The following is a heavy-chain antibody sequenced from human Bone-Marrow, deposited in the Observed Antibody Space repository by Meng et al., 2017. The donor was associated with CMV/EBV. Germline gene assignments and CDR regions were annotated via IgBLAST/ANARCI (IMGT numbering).Heavy chain of an antibody. CDR1: GGTFSSYA. CDR2: IIPIFGTA. V-gene: IGHV1-69*05. Sequence: SVKVSCKASGGTFSSYAISWVRQAPGQGLEWMGGIIPIFGTANYAQKFQGRVTITTDESTSTAYMELSRLTSDDTAVYYCARTIFGASPSVDYWGQGTLVTVSS. D-gene: IGHD3-3*01. CDR3: ARTIFGASPSVDY. J-gene: IGHJ4*02.